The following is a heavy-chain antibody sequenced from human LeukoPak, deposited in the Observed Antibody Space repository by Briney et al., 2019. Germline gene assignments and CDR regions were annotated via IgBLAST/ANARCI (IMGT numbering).Heavy chain of an antibody. CDR2: INPKSGAT. D-gene: IGHD1-26*01. CDR1: GYTFTSYY. V-gene: IGHV1-2*02. Sequence: ASVKVSCKASGYTFTSYYIHWVRQAPGQGLEWMGWINPKSGATNYAQKFQGRVTMTRDTSISTAYMELSRLRSDDTAVYYCARAGPLYSGAYLGYWGQGTLVTVSS. J-gene: IGHJ4*02. CDR3: ARAGPLYSGAYLGY.